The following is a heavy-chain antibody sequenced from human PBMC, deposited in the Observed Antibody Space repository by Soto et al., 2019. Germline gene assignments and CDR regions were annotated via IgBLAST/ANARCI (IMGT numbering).Heavy chain of an antibody. CDR1: GFTFSDYY. D-gene: IGHD5-12*01. J-gene: IGHJ4*02. Sequence: QVQLVESGGGLVKPGGSLRLSCAASGFTFSDYYMSWIRQAPGKGLEWVSYISSSSSYTNYADSVKGRFTISRDNAKNSLYLQMNSLRAEDTAVYYCARERRDGYNYHFDYWGQGTLVTVSS. CDR3: ARERRDGYNYHFDY. V-gene: IGHV3-11*05. CDR2: ISSSSSYT.